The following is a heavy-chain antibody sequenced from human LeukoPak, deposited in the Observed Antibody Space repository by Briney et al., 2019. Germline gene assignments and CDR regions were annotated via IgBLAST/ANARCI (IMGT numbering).Heavy chain of an antibody. CDR2: INAGNGNT. V-gene: IGHV1-3*01. D-gene: IGHD6-13*01. CDR3: ATSARAAAGFDY. J-gene: IGHJ4*02. CDR1: GYTFTSYA. Sequence: ASVKVSCKASGYTFTSYAMHWVRQAPGQRLEWMGWINAGNGNTKYSQKFQGRVTITRDTSASTAYMELSSLRSEDTAVYYCATSARAAAGFDYWGQGTLVTVSS.